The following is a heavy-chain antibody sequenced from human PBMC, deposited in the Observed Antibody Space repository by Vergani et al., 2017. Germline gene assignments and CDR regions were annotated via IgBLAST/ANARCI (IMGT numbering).Heavy chain of an antibody. CDR1: GFPFNIYA. CDR3: HSRSQAFDI. J-gene: IGHJ3*02. Sequence: EVQLLESGGGLVQPGGSLRLSCAASGFPFNIYAMSWVRQAPGKGLEWVSTISASGGTTYYADSVKGRFTVSRDNSKSTLYLQMNSLRAEDTAVYYCHSRSQAFDIWGQGTMVTVSS. CDR2: ISASGGTT. D-gene: IGHD5-18*01. V-gene: IGHV3-23*01.